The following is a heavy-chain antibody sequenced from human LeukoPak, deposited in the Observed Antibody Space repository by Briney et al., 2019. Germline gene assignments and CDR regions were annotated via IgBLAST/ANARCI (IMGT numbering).Heavy chain of an antibody. CDR2: ISGRGDTT. V-gene: IGHV3-23*01. CDR1: GFTFSSYA. CDR3: TTVFGDYETFFDY. J-gene: IGHJ4*02. D-gene: IGHD4-17*01. Sequence: GGSLRLSCAASGFTFSSYAMTWVRQAPGQGLEWVSAISGRGDTTYYADSVKGRFTISRDNSKNTLYLQMNSLKTEDTAVYYCTTVFGDYETFFDYWGQGTLVTVSS.